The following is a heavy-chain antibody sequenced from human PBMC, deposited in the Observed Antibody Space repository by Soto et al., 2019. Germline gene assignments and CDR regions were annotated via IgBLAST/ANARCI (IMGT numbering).Heavy chain of an antibody. V-gene: IGHV3-30-3*01. CDR3: ARDRNGWIPEDY. Sequence: QVQLVESGGGVVQPGRSLRLSCAASGFTFSSYAMHWVRQAPGKGLEWVAVISYDGSNNYYADSVKGRFTISRDNSKNTLYLQMNSLRAEDTAVYYCARDRNGWIPEDYWGQGTLVTVSS. CDR1: GFTFSSYA. CDR2: ISYDGSNN. J-gene: IGHJ4*02. D-gene: IGHD5-18*01.